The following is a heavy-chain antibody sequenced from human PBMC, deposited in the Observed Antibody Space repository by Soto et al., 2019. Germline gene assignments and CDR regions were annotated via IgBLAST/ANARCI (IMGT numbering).Heavy chain of an antibody. D-gene: IGHD2-2*01. J-gene: IGHJ4*02. V-gene: IGHV4-59*01. CDR1: GGSISSYY. CDR2: IYYSGST. CDR3: ARLLGYCSSTSCGPFDY. Sequence: SETLSLTCTVSGGSISSYYWSWIRQPPGKGLEWIGYIYYSGSTNYNPSLKSRVTISVDTSKNQFSLKLSSVTAADTVVYYCARLLGYCSSTSCGPFDYWGQGTLVTVSS.